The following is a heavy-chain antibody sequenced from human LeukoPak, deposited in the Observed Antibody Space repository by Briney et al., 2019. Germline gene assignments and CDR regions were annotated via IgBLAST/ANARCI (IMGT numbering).Heavy chain of an antibody. Sequence: PGGSLRLSCAASGFTFSSYGMHWVRQAPGKGLEWVAFIRYDGSHKYYADSVKGRFTISRDNSKNTLYLQMNSLRAEDTAVYYCAREGIYYDILTGYSSRLYYFDYWGQGTLVTVSS. V-gene: IGHV3-30*02. CDR1: GFTFSSYG. CDR2: IRYDGSHK. CDR3: AREGIYYDILTGYSSRLYYFDY. D-gene: IGHD3-9*01. J-gene: IGHJ4*02.